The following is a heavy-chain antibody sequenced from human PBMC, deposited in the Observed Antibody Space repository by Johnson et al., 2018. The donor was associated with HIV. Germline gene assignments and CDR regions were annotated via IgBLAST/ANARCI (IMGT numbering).Heavy chain of an antibody. J-gene: IGHJ3*02. CDR2: ISWNSGSI. D-gene: IGHD2-21*01. CDR1: GFNFDDYA. CDR3: AKDIWDRAYCGGDCYILSAFDI. V-gene: IGHV3-9*01. Sequence: VQLVESGGGLVQPGRSLRLSCAASGFNFDDYAMHWVRQAPGKGLEWVSGISWNSGSIGYADSVKGRFTISRDNAKNSLYLQMNSLRAEDTALYYCAKDIWDRAYCGGDCYILSAFDIWGQGTMVTVSS.